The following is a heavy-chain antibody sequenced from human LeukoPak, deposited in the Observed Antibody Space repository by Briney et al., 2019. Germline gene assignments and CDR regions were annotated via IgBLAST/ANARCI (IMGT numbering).Heavy chain of an antibody. J-gene: IGHJ4*02. CDR3: ASAREGDGIGY. Sequence: SETLSLTCAVSGGSISSGGYSWSWIRQPPGKGLEWIGYIYHSGSTYYNPSLKSRVTISVDRSKNQFSLKLSSVTAADTAVYYCASAREGDGIGYWGQGTLVTVSS. CDR2: IYHSGST. D-gene: IGHD1-14*01. CDR1: GGSISSGGYS. V-gene: IGHV4-30-2*01.